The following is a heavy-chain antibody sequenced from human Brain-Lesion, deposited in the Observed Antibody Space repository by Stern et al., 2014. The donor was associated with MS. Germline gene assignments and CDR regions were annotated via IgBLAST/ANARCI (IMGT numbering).Heavy chain of an antibody. D-gene: IGHD3-16*01. V-gene: IGHV5-10-1*03. CDR1: GYSFTSDW. Sequence: VQLVESGAEVKKPGESLRISCQGSGYSFTSDWISWVRQMPGKGLAWMGRIDPSDSNPNYSPSFQGHVTISADKSINTAYLDWRSLKASDTAMYYCARHMGEGLSIDYWGQGTLVTVSS. CDR3: ARHMGEGLSIDY. J-gene: IGHJ4*02. CDR2: IDPSDSNP.